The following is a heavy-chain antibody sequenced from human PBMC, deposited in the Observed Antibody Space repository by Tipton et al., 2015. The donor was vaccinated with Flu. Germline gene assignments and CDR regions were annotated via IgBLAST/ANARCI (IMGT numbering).Heavy chain of an antibody. CDR2: ISYDGSNK. CDR3: AKEAEDGDYISYFDY. Sequence: SLRLSCAASGFTFSSYGMHWVRQAPGKGLAWVAVISYDGSNKYYADSVKGRFTISRDNSKNTLYLQMNSLRAEDTAVYYCAKEAEDGDYISYFDYWGQGTLVTVSS. CDR1: GFTFSSYG. J-gene: IGHJ4*02. D-gene: IGHD4-17*01. V-gene: IGHV3-30*18.